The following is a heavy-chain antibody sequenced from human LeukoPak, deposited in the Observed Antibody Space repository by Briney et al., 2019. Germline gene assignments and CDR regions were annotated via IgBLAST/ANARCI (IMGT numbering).Heavy chain of an antibody. V-gene: IGHV3-48*01. J-gene: IGHJ6*03. CDR1: GFTFSSYG. CDR2: ISSSSSTI. CDR3: ARGSCSSTSCYRAYYYYYMDV. D-gene: IGHD2-2*02. Sequence: GGSLRLSCAASGFTFSSYGMNWVRQAPGKGLEWVSYISSSSSTIYYADSVKGRFTISRDNAKNSLYLQMNSLRAEDTAVYYCARGSCSSTSCYRAYYYYYMDVWGKGTTVTVSS.